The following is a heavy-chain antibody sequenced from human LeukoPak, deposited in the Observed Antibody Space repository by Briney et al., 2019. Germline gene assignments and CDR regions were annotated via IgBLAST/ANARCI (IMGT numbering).Heavy chain of an antibody. CDR2: FTPEHGET. CDR1: GYSLSELS. CDR3: ATGDYGGIYFDF. D-gene: IGHD4-23*01. Sequence: GASVKVSCKVSGYSLSELSVHWVRQAPGIGLEWMGGFTPEHGETTYAQNFHGRVTMTEDTSTGTAYMKLSSLRSDDTAMYYCATGDYGGIYFDFWGRGTLVTVSP. V-gene: IGHV1-24*01. J-gene: IGHJ4*02.